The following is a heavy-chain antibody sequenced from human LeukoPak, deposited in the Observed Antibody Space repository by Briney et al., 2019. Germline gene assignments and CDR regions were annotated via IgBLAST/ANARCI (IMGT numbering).Heavy chain of an antibody. D-gene: IGHD2-15*01. CDR3: ARHVGYCSGGSCPALDY. CDR2: IYSGGST. CDR1: GFTVSSNY. V-gene: IGHV3-66*04. Sequence: GGSLRLSCAASGFTVSSNYMSWVRQAPGKGLEWVSVIYSGGSTYYADSVKGRFTISRDNSKNTLYLQMNSLRAEDTAVYYCARHVGYCSGGSCPALDYWGQGTLVTVSS. J-gene: IGHJ4*02.